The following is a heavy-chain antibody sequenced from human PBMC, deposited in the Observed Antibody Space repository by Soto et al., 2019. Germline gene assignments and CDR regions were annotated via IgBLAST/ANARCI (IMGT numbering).Heavy chain of an antibody. CDR3: ARVGGFGATTIDY. CDR1: GGSISSGDYY. CDR2: IYYSGST. V-gene: IGHV4-30-4*01. D-gene: IGHD3-10*01. Sequence: QVQLQESGPGLVKPSQTLSLTCTVSGGSISSGDYYWSWIRQPPGKGLEWIGYIYYSGSTYYNPSLRSRVIISVDTSKNPFSRKLRSVTAAETAVYYCARVGGFGATTIDYWGQGTLVTVSS. J-gene: IGHJ4*02.